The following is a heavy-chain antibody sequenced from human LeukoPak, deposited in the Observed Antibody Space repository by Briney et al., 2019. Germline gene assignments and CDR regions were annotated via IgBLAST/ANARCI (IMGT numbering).Heavy chain of an antibody. CDR1: GYTFTSYY. J-gene: IGHJ4*02. CDR2: INPSGGST. Sequence: ASVKVSCKASGYTFTSYYVHWVRQTPGPGLEWMGMINPSGGSTTYSQKFQGRITMTRGTSTSTVYMELSSLRSEDTAVYYCARGPGTNIDYWGQGTLVTVSS. CDR3: ARGPGTNIDY. V-gene: IGHV1-46*01. D-gene: IGHD3-10*01.